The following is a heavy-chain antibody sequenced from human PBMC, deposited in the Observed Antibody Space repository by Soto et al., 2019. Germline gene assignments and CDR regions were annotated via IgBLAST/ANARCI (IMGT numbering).Heavy chain of an antibody. Sequence: LSLTCTVSGGPISSGGYYWSWIRQHPGKGLEWIGYIYYSGSTYYNPSLKSRVTISVDTSKNQFSLKLSSVTAADTAVYYCARDVIHYYYGSGSYYKNYGMDVWGQGTTVTVSS. D-gene: IGHD3-10*01. CDR3: ARDVIHYYYGSGSYYKNYGMDV. J-gene: IGHJ6*02. V-gene: IGHV4-31*03. CDR2: IYYSGST. CDR1: GGPISSGGYY.